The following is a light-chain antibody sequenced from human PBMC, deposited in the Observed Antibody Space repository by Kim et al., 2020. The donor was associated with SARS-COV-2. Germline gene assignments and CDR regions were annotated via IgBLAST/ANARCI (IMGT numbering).Light chain of an antibody. CDR3: QVWDNNTWV. CDR1: DIGSKH. J-gene: IGLJ3*02. V-gene: IGLV3-9*01. Sequence: VALGQTASMTCGGDDIGSKHVHWYQQKAGQAPVLVIYRDSSRPAEIPERFSGSNSGNTATLTVSRAQAGDEADYYCQVWDNNTWVFGAGTKLTVL. CDR2: RDS.